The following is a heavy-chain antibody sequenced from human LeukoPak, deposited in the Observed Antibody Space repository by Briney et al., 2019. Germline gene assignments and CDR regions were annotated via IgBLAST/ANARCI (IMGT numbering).Heavy chain of an antibody. Sequence: PGGSLRLSCAASGFTFSSYSMNWVRQAPGKGLEWVSSISSSSSYIYYADSVKGRFTISRDNSKNTLYLQMNSLRAEDTAIYYCAKDVGTAALFVWYFDLWGRGTLVTVSS. CDR3: AKDVGTAALFVWYFDL. J-gene: IGHJ2*01. D-gene: IGHD6-13*01. CDR1: GFTFSSYS. V-gene: IGHV3-21*04. CDR2: ISSSSSYI.